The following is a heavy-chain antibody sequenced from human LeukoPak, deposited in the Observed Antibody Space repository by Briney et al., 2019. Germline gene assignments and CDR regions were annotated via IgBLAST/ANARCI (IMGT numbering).Heavy chain of an antibody. CDR3: ARLARRLRDAFDI. Sequence: ASVKVSCKASGYTFTSYDINWVRQATGQGLEWMGWINTNTGNPTYAQGFTGRFVFSLDTSVSTAYLQISSLKAEDTAVYYCARLARRLRDAFDIWGQGTMVTVSS. D-gene: IGHD1-1*01. J-gene: IGHJ3*02. V-gene: IGHV7-4-1*02. CDR2: INTNTGNP. CDR1: GYTFTSYD.